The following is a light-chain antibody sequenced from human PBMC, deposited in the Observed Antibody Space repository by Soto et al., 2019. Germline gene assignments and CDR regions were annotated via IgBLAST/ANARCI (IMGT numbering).Light chain of an antibody. CDR2: DAS. Sequence: EIVLTQSPATLSLSPGERATLSCRASQSISSYLAWYQQKRGQAPRLLIYDASNRATGIPARFSGSGSGTDFTLTISSLETADFAVYYCQQRSSWPLTFGGGTKVEIK. V-gene: IGKV3-11*01. CDR1: QSISSY. J-gene: IGKJ4*01. CDR3: QQRSSWPLT.